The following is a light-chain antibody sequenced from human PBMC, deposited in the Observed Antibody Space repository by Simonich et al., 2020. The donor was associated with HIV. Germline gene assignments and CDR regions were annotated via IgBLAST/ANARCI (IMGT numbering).Light chain of an antibody. J-gene: IGKJ4*01. Sequence: IVLTQSPATLSLSPGERVTLSCRAGRGVSSYLAWYQQRPGQAPRLLIYDASNRATDIPARFSGSGSGTDFTLTISSLEPEDFAFYYCQQRSNWLTFGGGTKVEIK. CDR3: QQRSNWLT. V-gene: IGKV3-11*01. CDR2: DAS. CDR1: RGVSSY.